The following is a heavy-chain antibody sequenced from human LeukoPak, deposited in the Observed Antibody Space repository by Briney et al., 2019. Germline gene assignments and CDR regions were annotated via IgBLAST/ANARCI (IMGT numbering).Heavy chain of an antibody. J-gene: IGHJ4*02. V-gene: IGHV3-74*01. CDR2: IASDGSST. CDR1: GFTFSSYW. CDR3: ARKRPNYFDY. Sequence: GGSLRLSCAASGFTFSSYWMNWVRQAPGKGLVWVSRIASDGSSTTYADSVKGRFSISRDNAENSLYLQMNSLRAEDTALYYCARKRPNYFDYWGQGTLVTVSS.